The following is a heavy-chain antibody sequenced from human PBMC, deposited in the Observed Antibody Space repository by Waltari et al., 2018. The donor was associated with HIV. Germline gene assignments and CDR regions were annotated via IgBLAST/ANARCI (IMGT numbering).Heavy chain of an antibody. CDR3: ASIAYCGGDCYPRGMDV. J-gene: IGHJ6*02. CDR1: GLTVSTHY. V-gene: IGHV3-66*01. Sequence: EVQLVESGGGLVQHGGSLSLSCAAPGLTVSTHYMNWVRQAPGKELEWVSVIYSGVSTYYADSVKGRFTISRDNSNNTLYLQMNSLRAEDTAVYYCASIAYCGGDCYPRGMDVWGQGTTVTVSS. D-gene: IGHD2-21*02. CDR2: IYSGVST.